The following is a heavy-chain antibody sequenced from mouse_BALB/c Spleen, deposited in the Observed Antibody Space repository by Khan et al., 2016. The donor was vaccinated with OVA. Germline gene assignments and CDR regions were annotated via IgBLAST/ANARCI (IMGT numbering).Heavy chain of an antibody. J-gene: IGHJ3*01. V-gene: IGHV1-4*01. CDR3: VREGAYYRSDGWFAY. Sequence: QVQLQQSGAELVRPGASVKMSCKASGYTFTTYTIHWVKQRPGQGLEWIGYIIPSNDYTNYNQKFKDRATLTADKSSSTAYMQLSSLTSEDSAVYYCVREGAYYRSDGWFAYWGQGTLVTVSA. CDR1: GYTFTTYT. D-gene: IGHD2-14*01. CDR2: IIPSNDYT.